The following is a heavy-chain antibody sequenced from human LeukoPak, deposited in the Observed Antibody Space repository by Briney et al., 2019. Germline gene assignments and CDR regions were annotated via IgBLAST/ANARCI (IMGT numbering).Heavy chain of an antibody. CDR3: ARDPLYYGSGPY. CDR1: GGSISSYY. D-gene: IGHD3-10*01. V-gene: IGHV4-59*12. CDR2: IYYSGST. Sequence: NSSETLSLTCTVSGGSISSYYWSWIRQPPGKGLEWIGYIYYSGSTNYNPSLKSRVTISVDTSKNQFSLKLSSVTAADTAVYYCARDPLYYGSGPYWGQGTLVTVSS. J-gene: IGHJ4*02.